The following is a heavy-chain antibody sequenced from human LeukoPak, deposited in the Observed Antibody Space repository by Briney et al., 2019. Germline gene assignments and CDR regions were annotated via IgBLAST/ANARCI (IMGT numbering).Heavy chain of an antibody. CDR3: AKPFGYCSGGSCYPDDPSDY. CDR2: IRYDGSNK. CDR1: GFTFSSYG. D-gene: IGHD2-15*01. J-gene: IGHJ4*02. V-gene: IGHV3-30*02. Sequence: GGSLRLSCAASGFTFSSYGVHWVRQAPGKGLEWVAFIRYDGSNKYYADSVKGRFTISRDNSKNTLYLQMNSLRAEDTAVYYCAKPFGYCSGGSCYPDDPSDYWGQGTLVTVSS.